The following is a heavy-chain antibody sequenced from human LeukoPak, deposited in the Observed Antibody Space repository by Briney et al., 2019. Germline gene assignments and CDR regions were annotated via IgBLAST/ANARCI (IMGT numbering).Heavy chain of an antibody. D-gene: IGHD3-9*01. CDR3: ARGLRYFDWSEGV. Sequence: GGSLRLSCAASGFTVSSNYMSWVRQAPGKGLEWVSVIYSGGSTYYADSVKGRFTISRHNSKNTLYLQMNSLRAEDTAVYYCARGLRYFDWSEGVWGQGTTVTVSS. CDR2: IYSGGST. V-gene: IGHV3-53*04. CDR1: GFTVSSNY. J-gene: IGHJ6*02.